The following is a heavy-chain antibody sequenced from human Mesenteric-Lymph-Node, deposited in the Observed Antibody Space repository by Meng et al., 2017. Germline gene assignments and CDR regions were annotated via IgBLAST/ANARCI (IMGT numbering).Heavy chain of an antibody. CDR1: GFTLSSYG. CDR3: ARSRDGHTHGLS. D-gene: IGHD5-24*01. Sequence: LVEAGGVVVKPGRSLGLSCASCGFTLSSYGMHWARQAPGEGLEWVAGIFYDGTTTTYADSAQGRFTISRDISKNTVYLQMSALRAEDTAIYYCARSRDGHTHGLSWGQGTLVTVSS. CDR2: IFYDGTTT. V-gene: IGHV3-33*01. J-gene: IGHJ5*02.